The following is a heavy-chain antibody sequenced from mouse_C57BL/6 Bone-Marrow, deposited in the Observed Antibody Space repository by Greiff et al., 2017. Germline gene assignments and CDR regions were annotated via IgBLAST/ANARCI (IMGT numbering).Heavy chain of an antibody. CDR1: GYTFTSYW. Sequence: QVQLQQPGAELVKPGASVKLSCKASGYTFTSYWMHWVKQRPGQGLEWIGMIHPNSGSTNYNEKFKSKATLTVEKSSSTAYMQLSSLTSEDSAVYFCASSTVHFDYWGQGTSLTVSS. V-gene: IGHV1-64*01. CDR2: IHPNSGST. CDR3: ASSTVHFDY. J-gene: IGHJ2*02.